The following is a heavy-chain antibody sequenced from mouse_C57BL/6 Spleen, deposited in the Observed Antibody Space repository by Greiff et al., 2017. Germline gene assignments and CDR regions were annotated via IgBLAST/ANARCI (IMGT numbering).Heavy chain of an antibody. Sequence: QVQLQQSGAELARPGASVKLSCKASGYTFTSYGISWVKQRTGQGLEWIGEIYPRSGNTYYNEKFKGKATLTADKSSSTAYMELRSLTSEDSAVYFCARWPITTVVANDYWGQGTTLTVSS. D-gene: IGHD1-1*01. CDR1: GYTFTSYG. CDR3: ARWPITTVVANDY. CDR2: IYPRSGNT. J-gene: IGHJ2*01. V-gene: IGHV1-81*01.